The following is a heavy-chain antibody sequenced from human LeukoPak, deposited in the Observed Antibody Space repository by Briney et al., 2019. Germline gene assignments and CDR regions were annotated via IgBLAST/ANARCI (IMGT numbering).Heavy chain of an antibody. Sequence: SETLSLTCTVSGGSISSSSYYWGWIRQPPGKGLEWIGSIYYSGSTYYNPSLKSRVTISVDTSKNQFSLKLSSVTAADTAVYYCARDSAQYSSGFDYWGQGTLVTVSS. CDR3: ARDSAQYSSGFDY. D-gene: IGHD6-19*01. CDR1: GGSISSSSYY. J-gene: IGHJ4*02. V-gene: IGHV4-39*02. CDR2: IYYSGST.